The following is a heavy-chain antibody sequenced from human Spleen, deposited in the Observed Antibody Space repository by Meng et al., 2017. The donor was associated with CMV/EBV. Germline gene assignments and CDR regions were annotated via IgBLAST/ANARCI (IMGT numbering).Heavy chain of an antibody. CDR1: GFTFIDYY. CDR3: AMGTSPNWFDP. CDR2: INATGKNT. D-gene: IGHD1-7*01. V-gene: IGHV3-11*04. Sequence: SCAASGFTFIDYYMSWIRQAPGKGLEWVSYINATGKNTYYAASVKGRFTISRDNAKNSLYLQMNGLRVEDTAVYYCAMGTSPNWFDPWGQGTLVTVSS. J-gene: IGHJ5*02.